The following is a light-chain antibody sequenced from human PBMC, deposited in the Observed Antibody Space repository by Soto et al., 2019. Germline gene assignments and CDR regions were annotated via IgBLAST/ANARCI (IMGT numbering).Light chain of an antibody. V-gene: IGLV6-57*01. CDR3: QSYDATNQV. CDR1: SGSIASNY. Sequence: NFMLTHPHSVSESPGKTVIISCTRSSGSIASNYVQWYQQRPGSSPTTVIYEDNQRPSGVPDRFSGSIDSSSNSASLTISGLETEDEADYFCQSYDATNQVFGGGNKLTVL. J-gene: IGLJ3*02. CDR2: EDN.